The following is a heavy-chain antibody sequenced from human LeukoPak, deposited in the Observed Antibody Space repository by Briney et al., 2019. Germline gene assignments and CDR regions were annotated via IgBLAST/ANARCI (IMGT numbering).Heavy chain of an antibody. CDR1: GFTFSSYW. CDR2: INSDGSST. J-gene: IGHJ4*02. D-gene: IGHD3-10*01. Sequence: PGGSLRLSCAAPGFTFSSYWMHWVRQAPGKGLVWVSRINSDGSSTNYADSVKGRFTISRDNAKNTLHLQMNSLRAEDTAVYYCARGARGSGTASDYWGQGTLVTVSS. V-gene: IGHV3-74*01. CDR3: ARGARGSGTASDY.